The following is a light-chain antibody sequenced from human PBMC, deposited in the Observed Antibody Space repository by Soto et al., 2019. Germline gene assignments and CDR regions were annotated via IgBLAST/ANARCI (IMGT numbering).Light chain of an antibody. V-gene: IGLV1-44*01. J-gene: IGLJ2*01. CDR2: SNN. CDR3: AAWDDSLNGVV. CDR1: SSNIGSNT. Sequence: QSVLTQPPSASGTPGQRVTISCSGSSSNIGSNTVNWYQQLPGTAPKLLIYSNNQRPSGFPDRFSGSKSGTSASLAISGRQSEDEADYYCAAWDDSLNGVVFGGGTKLTVL.